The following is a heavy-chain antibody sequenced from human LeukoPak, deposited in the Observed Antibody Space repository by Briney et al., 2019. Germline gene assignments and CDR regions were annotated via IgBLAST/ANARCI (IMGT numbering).Heavy chain of an antibody. D-gene: IGHD3-22*01. V-gene: IGHV1-69*13. J-gene: IGHJ5*02. CDR1: GGTFSSYA. Sequence: ASVKVSCKASGGTFSSYAISWVRQAPGQGLEWMGGIVPIFGTANYAQKFQGRVTITADESTSTAYMELSSLGSEDTAVYYCARHEVGDYYDSSGYYGNWFDPWGQGTLVTVSS. CDR2: IVPIFGTA. CDR3: ARHEVGDYYDSSGYYGNWFDP.